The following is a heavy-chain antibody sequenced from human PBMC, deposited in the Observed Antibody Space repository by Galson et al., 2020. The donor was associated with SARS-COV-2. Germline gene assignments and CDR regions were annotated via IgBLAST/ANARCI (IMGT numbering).Heavy chain of an antibody. J-gene: IGHJ6*02. V-gene: IGHV3-30*02. D-gene: IGHD6-19*01. CDR1: GFTFSDYG. CDR2: IRYDGSDT. Sequence: GSLKISCAASGFTFSDYGIHWVRQVPGKGLEWVAYIRYDGSDTYYAESVKGRFTISRDNSKNTLYLQMNSLRAEDTAVYYCAKWGMGGWPPPQKDYYGMDVWGQGTTVTVSS. CDR3: AKWGMGGWPPPQKDYYGMDV.